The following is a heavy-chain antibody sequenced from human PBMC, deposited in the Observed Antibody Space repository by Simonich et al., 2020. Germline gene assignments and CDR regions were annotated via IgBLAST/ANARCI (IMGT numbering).Heavy chain of an antibody. V-gene: IGHV4-59*08. CDR2: IYFSENT. Sequence: QVQLQESGPGLVKPSETLSLTCTVSGGSISSYYWSWIRQPPGKGLEWIGYIYFSENTNYNPSLKSRVTISGDTSKNQFSLKLSSVTAADTAVYYCARHDRWLQFYFDYWGQGTLVTVSS. D-gene: IGHD5-12*01. CDR3: ARHDRWLQFYFDY. J-gene: IGHJ4*02. CDR1: GGSISSYY.